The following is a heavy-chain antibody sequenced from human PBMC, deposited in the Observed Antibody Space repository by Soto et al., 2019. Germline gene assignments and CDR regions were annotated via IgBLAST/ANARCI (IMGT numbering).Heavy chain of an antibody. CDR1: GFTFSSHG. CDR3: ARDGGHYYDSSGYRRGWFDP. Sequence: GGSLRLSCAASGFTFSSHGMNWVRQAPGKGLEWVAVIRYDGSNKYYADSVKGRFTISRDNSKNTLYLQMNSLRAEDTAVYYCARDGGHYYDSSGYRRGWFDPWGQGTLVTVSS. D-gene: IGHD3-22*01. V-gene: IGHV3-33*01. CDR2: IRYDGSNK. J-gene: IGHJ5*02.